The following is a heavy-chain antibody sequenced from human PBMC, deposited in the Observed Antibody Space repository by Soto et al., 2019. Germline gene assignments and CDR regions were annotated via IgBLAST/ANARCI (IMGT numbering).Heavy chain of an antibody. CDR2: ISSSGSTI. CDR1: VFTFSSYE. CDR3: AREAYYYDSSGYYYDDAFDI. Sequence: VXLSCAASVFTFSSYEMNWVRQAPWKGLEWVSYISSSGSTIYYADSVKGRFTISRDNAKNSLYLQMNSLRAEDTAVYYCAREAYYYDSSGYYYDDAFDIWGQGTMVTVSS. D-gene: IGHD3-22*01. V-gene: IGHV3-48*03. J-gene: IGHJ3*02.